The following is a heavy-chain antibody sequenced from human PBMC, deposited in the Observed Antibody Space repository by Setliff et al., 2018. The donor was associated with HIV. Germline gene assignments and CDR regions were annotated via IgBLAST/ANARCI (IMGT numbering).Heavy chain of an antibody. CDR3: ASHSYYDFWGGYYGAFGY. CDR1: GFSISDDYY. CDR2: INHSGST. V-gene: IGHV4-38-2*01. Sequence: LSLTCAVSGFSISDDYYWGWIRQPPGKGPEWIGEINHSGSTNYNPSLKRRVTIAVDTSKNQFSLKLSSVTAADTAVYYCASHSYYDFWGGYYGAFGYWGQGTLVTVSS. D-gene: IGHD3-3*01. J-gene: IGHJ4*02.